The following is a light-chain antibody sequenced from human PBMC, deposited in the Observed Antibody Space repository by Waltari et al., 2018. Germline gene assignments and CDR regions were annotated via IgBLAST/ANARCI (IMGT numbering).Light chain of an antibody. CDR1: GPNIGAGSD. V-gene: IGLV1-40*01. CDR3: QSYDRSLSVV. J-gene: IGLJ2*01. CDR2: GNN. Sequence: QSALTQPPSVSGAPGQRITISCTGSGPNIGAGSDVHWYQQFPGTAPKLLLYGNNNRPSGVPDRFFGSKTGTSASLAITGLQADDEADYYCQSYDRSLSVVFGGGTKLTVL.